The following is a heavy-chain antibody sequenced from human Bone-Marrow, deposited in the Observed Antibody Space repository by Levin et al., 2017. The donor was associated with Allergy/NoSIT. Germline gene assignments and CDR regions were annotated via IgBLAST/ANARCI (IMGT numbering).Heavy chain of an antibody. CDR3: SVYHYNASGYFDS. D-gene: IGHD3-3*01. J-gene: IGHJ4*02. CDR2: IRSKTNTYAT. V-gene: IGHV3-73*01. Sequence: GESLKISCAASEFTFRGSTVHWVRQASGKGLEWVGHIRSKTNTYATAYAASLRGRFTISREESKNTAYLQMDSLTTEDAAVYYCSVYHYNASGYFDSWGQGTLVSVSS. CDR1: EFTFRGST.